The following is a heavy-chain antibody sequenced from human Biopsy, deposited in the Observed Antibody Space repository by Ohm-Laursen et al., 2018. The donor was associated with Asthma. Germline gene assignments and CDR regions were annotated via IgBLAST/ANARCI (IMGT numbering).Heavy chain of an antibody. Sequence: ASVKVSCKASGYTFINYAIHWVRQAPGHSLEWMGWINAANCNTKYSQKFQGRLTISGDTSASTAYMDLSSLRSEDAAVYYCARTYFDFLTGQVHDAFAMWGQGTMVTVSS. CDR1: GYTFINYA. J-gene: IGHJ3*02. V-gene: IGHV1-3*01. CDR2: INAANCNT. D-gene: IGHD3-9*01. CDR3: ARTYFDFLTGQVHDAFAM.